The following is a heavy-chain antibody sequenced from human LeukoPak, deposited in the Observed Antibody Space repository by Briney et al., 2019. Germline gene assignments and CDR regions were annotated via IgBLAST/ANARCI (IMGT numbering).Heavy chain of an antibody. CDR2: IYTSGST. J-gene: IGHJ6*03. Sequence: PSETLSLTCTVSGGSISSYYWSWIRQPAGKGLEWIGRIYTSGSTNYNPSLKSRVTMSVDTSKNQFSLKLSSVTAADTVVYYCASRLDHDYYYYYMDVWGKGTTVTVSS. D-gene: IGHD6-19*01. V-gene: IGHV4-4*07. CDR1: GGSISSYY. CDR3: ASRLDHDYYYYYMDV.